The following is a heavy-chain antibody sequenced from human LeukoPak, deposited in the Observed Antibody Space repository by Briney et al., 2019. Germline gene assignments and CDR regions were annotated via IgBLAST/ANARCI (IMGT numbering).Heavy chain of an antibody. CDR3: ARDRLPYEIDY. J-gene: IGHJ4*02. Sequence: PSETLSLTCAVYGGSFSGYYWSWIRQPPGKGLEWIGEINHSGSTNYNPSLKSRVTISVDTSKNQFSLKLSSVTAADTAVYYCARDRLPYEIDYWGQGTLVTVSS. D-gene: IGHD3-22*01. CDR2: INHSGST. V-gene: IGHV4-34*01. CDR1: GGSFSGYY.